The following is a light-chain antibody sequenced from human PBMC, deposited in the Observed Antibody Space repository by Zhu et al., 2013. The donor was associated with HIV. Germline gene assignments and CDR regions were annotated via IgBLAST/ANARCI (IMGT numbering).Light chain of an antibody. CDR3: SSYTSSSAWV. V-gene: IGLV1-51*01. J-gene: IGLJ3*02. CDR1: SSNIGSNS. Sequence: QSVLTQPPSVSAAPGQKVTISCSGSSSNIGSNSVSWYQQLPGTAPKLLIYDNNKPSSGIPDRFSGSKSGTSATLGITGLQTGDEGDYYCSSYTSSSAWVFGGGTNLTVL. CDR2: DNN.